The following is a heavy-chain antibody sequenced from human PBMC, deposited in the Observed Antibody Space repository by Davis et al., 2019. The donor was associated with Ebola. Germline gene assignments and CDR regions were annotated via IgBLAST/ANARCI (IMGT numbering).Heavy chain of an antibody. V-gene: IGHV3-33*01. CDR3: ARDTSSSNWINLPYAMDV. CDR1: GFAFSSYG. CDR2: IWHDGSNK. J-gene: IGHJ6*02. Sequence: GESLKISCAASGFAFSSYGMHWVRQAPGKGLEWVAVIWHDGSNKYYADSVKGRFTISRDNSKNTLFLQMSRLRAEDTAVYYCARDTSSSNWINLPYAMDVWGQGTTVTVSS. D-gene: IGHD6-13*01.